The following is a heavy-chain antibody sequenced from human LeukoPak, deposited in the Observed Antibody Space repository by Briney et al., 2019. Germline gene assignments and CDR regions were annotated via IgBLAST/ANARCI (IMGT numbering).Heavy chain of an antibody. V-gene: IGHV4-30-2*01. CDR2: IYHSGST. CDR3: ARGAFLDYDFWSGYDAFDI. Sequence: SSQTLSLTCTVSGGSISSGGYYWSWIRQPPGKGLEWIGYIYHSGSTYYNPSLKSRVTISVDRSKNQFSLKLSSVTAADTAVYYCARGAFLDYDFWSGYDAFDIWGQGTMVTVSS. J-gene: IGHJ3*02. D-gene: IGHD3-3*01. CDR1: GGSISSGGYY.